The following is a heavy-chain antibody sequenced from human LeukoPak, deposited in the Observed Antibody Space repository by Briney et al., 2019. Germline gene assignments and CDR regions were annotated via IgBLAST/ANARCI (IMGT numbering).Heavy chain of an antibody. J-gene: IGHJ2*01. Sequence: PGGSLRLSCAASGFIFSKYAMEWVRQAPGKGLEWVSSIDGPSDSIYYADSVKGRFTISRDNSKNSLYLQMNSLRTEDTALYYCARDNEAWYFDLWGRGTPVTVSS. CDR1: GFIFSKYA. V-gene: IGHV3-43*02. CDR2: IDGPSDSI. CDR3: ARDNEAWYFDL.